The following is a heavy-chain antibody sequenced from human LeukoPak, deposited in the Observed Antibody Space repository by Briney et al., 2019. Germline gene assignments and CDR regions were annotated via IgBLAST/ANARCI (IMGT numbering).Heavy chain of an antibody. Sequence: PSETLSLTCTVSDGSLGTYYWSWIRQPAGKGLEWIGRIYYSGSTDYSPSLRSRVTMSVDTSKNQFSLRLTSVTAADTAIYYCAREGGQWPAYYYMDVWGKGATVTVPS. V-gene: IGHV4-4*07. CDR2: IYYSGST. CDR1: DGSLGTYY. CDR3: AREGGQWPAYYYMDV. D-gene: IGHD6-19*01. J-gene: IGHJ6*03.